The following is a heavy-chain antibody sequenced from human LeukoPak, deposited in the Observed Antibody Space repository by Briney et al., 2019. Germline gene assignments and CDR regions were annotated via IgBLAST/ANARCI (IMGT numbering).Heavy chain of an antibody. J-gene: IGHJ4*02. CDR2: IYYSGST. Sequence: SETLSLTCTVSGGSFSSGSYYWSWIRQPPGTGLEWIGYIYYSGSTNYSPSLKSRVTISVDTSKNQFSLKLSSVTAADPAVYYCARTRRAAMAIFDYWGQGTLVTVSS. D-gene: IGHD5-18*01. CDR3: ARTRRAAMAIFDY. V-gene: IGHV4-61*01. CDR1: GGSFSSGSYY.